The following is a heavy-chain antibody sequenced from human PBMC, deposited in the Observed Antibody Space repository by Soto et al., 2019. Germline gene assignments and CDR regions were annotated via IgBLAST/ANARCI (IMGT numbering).Heavy chain of an antibody. V-gene: IGHV1-3*01. CDR3: ARVRAGDLIDY. J-gene: IGHJ4*02. Sequence: ASVKVSCKASGYTFTIYAMHWVLQAPGQRLEWMGWINAGNGNTKYSQKFQGRVTITRDTSASTAYMELSSLTSEDTAVYYCARVRAGDLIDYWGQGTLVTVSS. CDR1: GYTFTIYA. D-gene: IGHD2-21*01. CDR2: INAGNGNT.